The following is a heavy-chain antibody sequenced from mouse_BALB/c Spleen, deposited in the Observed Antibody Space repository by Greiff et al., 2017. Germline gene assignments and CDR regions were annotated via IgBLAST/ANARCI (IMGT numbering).Heavy chain of an antibody. J-gene: IGHJ4*01. CDR2: IDPENGDT. CDR3: TRVGYPNAMDY. Sequence: EVKLVESGAELVRSGASVKLSCTASGFNIKDYYMHWVKQRPEQGLEWIGWIDPENGDTEYAPKFQGKATMTADTSSNTAYLQLSSLTSEDTAVYYCTRVGYPNAMDYWGQGTSVTVSS. CDR1: GFNIKDYY. V-gene: IGHV14-4*02. D-gene: IGHD2-2*01.